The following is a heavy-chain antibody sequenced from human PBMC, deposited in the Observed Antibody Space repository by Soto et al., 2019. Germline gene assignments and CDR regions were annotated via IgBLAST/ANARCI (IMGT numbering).Heavy chain of an antibody. Sequence: ASVKVSCKASGGTFSSYAISWVRQAPGQGLEWMGGIIPIFGTANYAQKFQGRVTITADESTSTAYMELSSLRSEDTAVYYCARGCISTSCYGGYYYGMDVWGQGTTVTSP. J-gene: IGHJ6*02. D-gene: IGHD2-2*01. V-gene: IGHV1-69*13. CDR2: IIPIFGTA. CDR1: GGTFSSYA. CDR3: ARGCISTSCYGGYYYGMDV.